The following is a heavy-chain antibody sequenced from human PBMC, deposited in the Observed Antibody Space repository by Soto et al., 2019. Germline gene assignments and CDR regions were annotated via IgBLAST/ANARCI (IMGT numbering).Heavy chain of an antibody. V-gene: IGHV4-30-4*01. J-gene: IGHJ5*02. CDR1: GGSISSGDFY. D-gene: IGHD2-21*02. Sequence: PSETLSLTCAVSGGSISSGDFYWSWIRQPPGKGLEWIGYIRHSGSTYHNSSLRGRVAISVDTSNNQFSLRLNSVTAADTAVYYCARGLSVTGDGNNWFDTWGQGTLVTVSS. CDR2: IRHSGST. CDR3: ARGLSVTGDGNNWFDT.